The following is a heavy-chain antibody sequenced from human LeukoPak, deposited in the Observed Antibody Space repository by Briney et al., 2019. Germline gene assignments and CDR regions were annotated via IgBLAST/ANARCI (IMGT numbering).Heavy chain of an antibody. J-gene: IGHJ4*02. D-gene: IGHD4-23*01. CDR1: GFTFSSYE. CDR2: ISSSGSTR. CDR3: ARVDYGGIDY. Sequence: GGSLRLSCAASGFTFSSYEMNWVRQAPGKGLEWLSYISSSGSTRNYADSVKGRFTISRDNAKNSLYLQMNSLRAEDTAVYYCARVDYGGIDYWGQRTLVTVSS. V-gene: IGHV3-48*03.